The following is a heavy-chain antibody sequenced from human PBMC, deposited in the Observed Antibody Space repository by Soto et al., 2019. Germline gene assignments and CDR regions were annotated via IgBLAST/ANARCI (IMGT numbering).Heavy chain of an antibody. CDR3: ARDKNIPVPGILDY. D-gene: IGHD6-19*01. Sequence: PGGSLRLSCAASGFTFSRFWMSWVRQAPGKGLEWVANVQQDGSEKYYVDSVKGRFTISRDNAKNSLYLQMNSLRAEDTAAYYCARDKNIPVPGILDYWGQGALVTVSS. J-gene: IGHJ4*02. V-gene: IGHV3-7*01. CDR1: GFTFSRFW. CDR2: VQQDGSEK.